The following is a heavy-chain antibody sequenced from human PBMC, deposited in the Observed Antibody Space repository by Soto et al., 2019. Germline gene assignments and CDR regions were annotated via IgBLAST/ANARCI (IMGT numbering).Heavy chain of an antibody. CDR2: IYSGGST. CDR1: GFTVSSNY. Sequence: GGSLRLSCAASGFTVSSNYMSWVRQAPGKGLEWVSVIYSGGSTYYADSVKCRFTISRDNSKNTLYLQMNSLRAEDTAVYYCARDFWSGYYKFDYYYYMDVWGKGTTVTVSS. D-gene: IGHD3-3*01. V-gene: IGHV3-66*01. CDR3: ARDFWSGYYKFDYYYYMDV. J-gene: IGHJ6*03.